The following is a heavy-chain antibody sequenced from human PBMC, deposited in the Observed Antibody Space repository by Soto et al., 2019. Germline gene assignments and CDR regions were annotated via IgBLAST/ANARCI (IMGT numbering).Heavy chain of an antibody. J-gene: IGHJ6*02. CDR2: IWYDGSAK. V-gene: IGHV3-33*01. CDR3: ARDRSSTRDGRNV. D-gene: IGHD6-13*01. CDR1: AFSFSRYG. Sequence: GGSLRLSCAPSAFSFSRYGMHWVRQAPDKGLEWVAVIWYDGSAKYYADSVKGRFTISRDTSKNTLYLYVNCLRADDTAVYYLARDRSSTRDGRNVRGRGTTGTVSS.